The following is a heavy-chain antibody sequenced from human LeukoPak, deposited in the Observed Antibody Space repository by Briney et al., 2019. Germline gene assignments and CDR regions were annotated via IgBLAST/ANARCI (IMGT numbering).Heavy chain of an antibody. Sequence: GGSLRLSCAASGFSFTSYWIGWVRQMPGKGLEWMGIIYPGDSDTRYSPSFQGQVTISADKSISTAYLQWSSLKASDTAMYYCARTYYYGSGSPAKAFDIWGQGTMVTVSS. J-gene: IGHJ3*02. D-gene: IGHD3-10*01. V-gene: IGHV5-51*01. CDR2: IYPGDSDT. CDR1: GFSFTSYW. CDR3: ARTYYYGSGSPAKAFDI.